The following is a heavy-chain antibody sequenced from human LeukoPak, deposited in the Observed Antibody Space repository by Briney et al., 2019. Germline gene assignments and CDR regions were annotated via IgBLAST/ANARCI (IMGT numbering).Heavy chain of an antibody. V-gene: IGHV1-69*05. CDR3: AKGSRYFDWLSG. J-gene: IGHJ4*02. Sequence: SVKVSCKASGGTFSSYAISWVRQAPGQGLEWMGGIIPIFGTANYAQKFQGRVTITTDESTSTAYMELSSLRAEDTAVYYCAKGSRYFDWLSGWGQGTLVTVSS. CDR1: GGTFSSYA. D-gene: IGHD3-9*01. CDR2: IIPIFGTA.